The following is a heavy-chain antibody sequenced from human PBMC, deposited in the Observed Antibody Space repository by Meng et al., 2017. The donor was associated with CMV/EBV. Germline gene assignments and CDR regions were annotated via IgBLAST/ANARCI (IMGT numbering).Heavy chain of an antibody. CDR1: GFTFSNFG. D-gene: IGHD3-3*01. CDR2: IWYDGSNK. CDR3: GKSFWSGYYTGGGRGFFFDY. Sequence: GESLKISCAASGFTFSNFGMHWVRQAPGKGLEWVAVIWYDGSNKYYADSVKGRFTISRDNSKNTLYLQMNRLRAEDTAVYYWGKSFWSGYYTGGGRGFFFDYWGQGTLVTVSS. J-gene: IGHJ4*02. V-gene: IGHV3-33*06.